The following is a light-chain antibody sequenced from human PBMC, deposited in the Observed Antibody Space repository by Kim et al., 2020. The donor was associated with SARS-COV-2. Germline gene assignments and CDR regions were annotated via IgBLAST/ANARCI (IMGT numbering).Light chain of an antibody. V-gene: IGLV1-44*01. CDR1: SSNIGSNN. J-gene: IGLJ3*02. Sequence: ELTQPPSASGTPGQRVTISCSGSSSNIGSNNVVWYQQLPGAAPNLLIYSNNQRPSGIPDRFSGSRSGTSASLAISGLQSGDEADYYCAVWNDSLKQGVFGGGTQLTVL. CDR3: AVWNDSLKQGV. CDR2: SNN.